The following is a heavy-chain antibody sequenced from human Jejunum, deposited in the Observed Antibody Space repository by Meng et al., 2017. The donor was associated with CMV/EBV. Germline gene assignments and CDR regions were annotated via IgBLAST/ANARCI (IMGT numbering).Heavy chain of an antibody. CDR2: ISLGNGQT. CDR3: ARDVWGFDY. CDR1: GYTFTDHN. Sequence: QVQLVQSGAEVKKPGSSVKVSCKTSGYTFTDHNIGWVRQAPGQGIEWVGWISLGNGQTVYGHKLQGRVTVTTDTSTSTAYMELRSLRSDDTAMYYCARDVWGFDYWGQGTLVTVSS. V-gene: IGHV1-18*04. D-gene: IGHD7-27*01. J-gene: IGHJ4*02.